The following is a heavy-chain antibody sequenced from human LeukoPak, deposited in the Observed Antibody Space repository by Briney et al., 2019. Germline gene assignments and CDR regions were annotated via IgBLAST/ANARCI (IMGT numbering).Heavy chain of an antibody. CDR2: ISAYKGNT. J-gene: IGHJ2*01. CDR1: VYSFNVHR. Sequence: ASVKVSFKAAVYSFNVHRMTWVPQAPGQGLEWMGWISAYKGNTNYAAKFQGRVTMTTDTSTSTGYMELTSLRSDDTAVYYCARTLGGNYVETATGVVLRGGGTLVTVS. CDR3: ARTLGGNYVETATGVVL. V-gene: IGHV1-18*04. D-gene: IGHD5-24*01.